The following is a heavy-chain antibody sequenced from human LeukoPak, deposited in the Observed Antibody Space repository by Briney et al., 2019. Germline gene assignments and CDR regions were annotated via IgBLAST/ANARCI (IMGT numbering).Heavy chain of an antibody. V-gene: IGHV4-39*07. CDR1: GGSISSSSYY. J-gene: IGHJ4*02. D-gene: IGHD1-26*01. CDR2: IYYSGST. Sequence: SETLSLTCTVSGGSISSSSYYWGWIRQPPGKGLEWIGSIYYSGSTYYNPSLKSRVTISVDTSKNQFSLKLSSVTAADTAVYYCARDLRGRSGSYRVKFDYWGQGTLVTVSS. CDR3: ARDLRGRSGSYRVKFDY.